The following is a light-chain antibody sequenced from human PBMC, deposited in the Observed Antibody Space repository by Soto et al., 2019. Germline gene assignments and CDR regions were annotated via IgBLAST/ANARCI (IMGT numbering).Light chain of an antibody. J-gene: IGLJ3*02. V-gene: IGLV2-14*01. CDR3: SSYTSGSTWV. CDR1: SSDVGGYNY. CDR2: EVS. Sequence: QSALTQPASVSGSPGQSITISCTGTSSDVGGYNYVFWYQQHPGKAPKLMIYEVSNRPSGVSNRYSGSKSGNTASLTISGLQAESEADYYCSSYTSGSTWVFGGGTKLTVL.